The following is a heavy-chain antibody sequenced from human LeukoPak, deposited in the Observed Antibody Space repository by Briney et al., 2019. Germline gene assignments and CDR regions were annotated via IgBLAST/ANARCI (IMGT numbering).Heavy chain of an antibody. J-gene: IGHJ4*02. D-gene: IGHD3-22*01. CDR1: GFTFSSYS. CDR2: ISSSSSYI. V-gene: IGHV3-21*01. CDR3: ARDSTYYYNSSGYPPDY. Sequence: GGSLRLSCAASGFTFSSYSMNWVRQAPGKGLEWVSSISSSSSYIYYADSVKGRFTISRDNAKNSLYLQMNSLRAEDTAVYYCARDSTYYYNSSGYPPDYWGQGTLVTVSS.